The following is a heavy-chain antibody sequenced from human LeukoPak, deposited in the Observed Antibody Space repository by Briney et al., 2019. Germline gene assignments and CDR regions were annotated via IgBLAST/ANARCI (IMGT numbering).Heavy chain of an antibody. V-gene: IGHV1-69*06. CDR2: IIPIFGTA. Sequence: ASVKVSCKASGGTFSNYAISWVRQAPGQGLEWMGGIIPIFGTANYAQKFRGRVTITADKSTRTAYMELSSLRSEDTAVYYCARGGYVYYYYMDVWGKGTTVTVSS. J-gene: IGHJ6*03. CDR3: ARGGYVYYYYMDV. D-gene: IGHD5-12*01. CDR1: GGTFSNYA.